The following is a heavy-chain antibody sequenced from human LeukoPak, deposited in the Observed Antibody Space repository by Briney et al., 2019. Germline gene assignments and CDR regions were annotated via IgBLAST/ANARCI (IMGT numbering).Heavy chain of an antibody. V-gene: IGHV1-8*01. CDR2: MNPNSGNT. Sequence: GASVKVSYKASGYTFTSYDINWVRLATGQGLEWMGWMNPNSGNTGYAQKFQGRVTMTRNTSISTAYMELSSLRSEDTAVYYCARAGPNNSSRDEMALWGQGTLVTVSS. J-gene: IGHJ1*01. CDR1: GYTFTSYD. CDR3: ARAGPNNSSRDEMAL. D-gene: IGHD6-13*01.